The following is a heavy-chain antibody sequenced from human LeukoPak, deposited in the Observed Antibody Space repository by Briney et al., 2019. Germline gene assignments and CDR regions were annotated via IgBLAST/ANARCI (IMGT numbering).Heavy chain of an antibody. V-gene: IGHV4-39*07. CDR3: ARAYSSGWTGEDY. D-gene: IGHD6-19*01. CDR1: GGSISSTSYY. CDR2: INHSGST. Sequence: PSETLSLTCTVSGGSISSTSYYWGWIRQPPGKGLEWIEEINHSGSTNYNPSLKSRVTISVDTSKNQFSLKLSSVTAADTAVYYCARAYSSGWTGEDYWGQGTLVTVSS. J-gene: IGHJ4*02.